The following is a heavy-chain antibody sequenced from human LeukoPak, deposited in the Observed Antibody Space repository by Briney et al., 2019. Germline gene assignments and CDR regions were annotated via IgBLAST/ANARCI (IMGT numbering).Heavy chain of an antibody. CDR3: ARHEYCSSTSCYGTDY. D-gene: IGHD2-2*01. CDR2: IDPSDSHT. Sequence: GESLQISCKGSGYSFTSYWISWVRQMPGKGLEWMGRIDPSDSHTNYSPSFQGHVTISADKSISTAYLQWSSLKASDTAMYYCARHEYCSSTSCYGTDYWGQGTLVTVSS. J-gene: IGHJ4*02. V-gene: IGHV5-10-1*01. CDR1: GYSFTSYW.